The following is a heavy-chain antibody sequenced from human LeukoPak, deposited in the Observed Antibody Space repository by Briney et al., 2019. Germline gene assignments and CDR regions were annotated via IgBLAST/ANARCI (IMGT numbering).Heavy chain of an antibody. V-gene: IGHV1-8*03. J-gene: IGHJ4*02. CDR2: MNPNSGNT. D-gene: IGHD2-21*01. CDR1: GYTFTSYD. Sequence: GASVKVSCKASGYTFTSYDINWVRQATGQGLEWMGWMNPNSGNTGYAQKFQGRVTITRNTSISTAYMELSSLRSEDTAVYYCASGSFCGGDCYSYYFDYWGQGTLVTVSS. CDR3: ASGSFCGGDCYSYYFDY.